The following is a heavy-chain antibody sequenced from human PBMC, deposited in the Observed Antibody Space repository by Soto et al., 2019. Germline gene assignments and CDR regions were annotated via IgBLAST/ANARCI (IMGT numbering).Heavy chain of an antibody. Sequence: PGGSLRLSCAASGFTFSDYSFNWVRQGPGKGLEWISYVSRGSGDISFADSVKGRFAISRDDAKNSLYLEMNSLRDEDTAVYYCVRDDNWAFDYWGQATLVTVSS. D-gene: IGHD3-16*01. CDR1: GFTFSDYS. J-gene: IGHJ4*02. CDR3: VRDDNWAFDY. V-gene: IGHV3-48*02. CDR2: VSRGSGDI.